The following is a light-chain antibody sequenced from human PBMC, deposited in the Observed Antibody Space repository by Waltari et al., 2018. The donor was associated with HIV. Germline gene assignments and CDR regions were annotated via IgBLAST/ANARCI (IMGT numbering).Light chain of an antibody. V-gene: IGKV3-20*01. CDR1: QTVTSNY. Sequence: VLTQSPRTLSLSPGERATLSCRASQTVTSNYLAWYQMKPGQPPRLLVYGSSIRATGFPSQFSCSGSGTDFTLTIGRLEPEDFAIDYCHQYGTSPQTFGQGSKVEIK. CDR3: HQYGTSPQT. J-gene: IGKJ2*01. CDR2: GSS.